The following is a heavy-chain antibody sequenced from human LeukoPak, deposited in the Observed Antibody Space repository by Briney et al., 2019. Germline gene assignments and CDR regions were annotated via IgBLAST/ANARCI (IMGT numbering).Heavy chain of an antibody. CDR3: ARALVLWFGELTQMDV. J-gene: IGHJ6*04. D-gene: IGHD3-10*01. CDR1: GYSIISGYY. V-gene: IGHV4-38-2*01. Sequence: SETLSLICAVSGYSIISGYYWGWIRQPPGKGLEWIGSIYHSGSTYYNPSLKSRVTISVDTSKNQFSLKLSSVTAADTAVYYCARALVLWFGELTQMDVWGKRTLVTVSS. CDR2: IYHSGST.